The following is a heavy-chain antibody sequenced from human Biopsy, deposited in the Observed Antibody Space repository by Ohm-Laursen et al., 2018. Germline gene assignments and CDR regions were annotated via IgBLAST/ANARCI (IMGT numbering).Heavy chain of an antibody. V-gene: IGHV4-39*01. CDR1: GGSISSSTTYY. CDR3: ARHPTGFWFDP. J-gene: IGHJ5*02. CDR2: IYNTETT. Sequence: PPGTLSLTCTVSGGSISSSTTYYWAWLRQPPGKGLEWIGSIYNTETTFYNPSLKSRVTIPVDTSTNQFSLKVSTVTAADTALYFCARHPTGFWFDPWGHGTLVTVSS.